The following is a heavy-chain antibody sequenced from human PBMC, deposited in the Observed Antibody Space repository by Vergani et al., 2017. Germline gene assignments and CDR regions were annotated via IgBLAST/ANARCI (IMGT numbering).Heavy chain of an antibody. D-gene: IGHD6-13*01. Sequence: EVQLVESGGGLIQPGGSLRLSCAASGFTVSSNYMSWVRQAPGKGLEWVSVIYSGGSTYYADSVKGRFTISRDNSKNTLYLQMNSLRAEDTAAYYCARRYSSSWYYFDYWGQGTLVTVSS. J-gene: IGHJ4*02. CDR3: ARRYSSSWYYFDY. V-gene: IGHV3-53*01. CDR2: IYSGGST. CDR1: GFTVSSNY.